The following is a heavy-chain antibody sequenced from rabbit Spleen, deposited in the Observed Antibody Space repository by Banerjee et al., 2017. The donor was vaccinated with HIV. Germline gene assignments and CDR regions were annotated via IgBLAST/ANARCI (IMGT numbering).Heavy chain of an antibody. CDR3: ARDTSSSFSSYGMDL. CDR2: INTGNGNT. D-gene: IGHD1-1*01. Sequence: QSLEESGGDLVKPGASLTLTCTASGFSFSSTWYICWARRAPGKGLEWIGCINTGNGNTFYATWAKGRFTISKTSSTTVTLQLNSLTAADTATYFCARDTSSSFSSYGMDLWGPGTLVTVS. V-gene: IGHV1S40*01. J-gene: IGHJ6*01. CDR1: GFSFSSTWY.